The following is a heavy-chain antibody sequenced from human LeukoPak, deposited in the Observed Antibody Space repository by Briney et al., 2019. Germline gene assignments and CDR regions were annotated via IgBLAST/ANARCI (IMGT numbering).Heavy chain of an antibody. CDR1: GGSISSGGYY. CDR3: ARERVAKWYFDY. V-gene: IGHV4-31*03. CDR2: IYYSGST. Sequence: SQTLSLTCTVSGGSISSGGYYWSWLRQHPGKGLEWIGYIYYSGSTYYNPSLKSRVTISVDTSKNQFSLKLSSVTAADTAVYYCARERVAKWYFDYWGQGTLVTVSS. J-gene: IGHJ4*02. D-gene: IGHD1-26*01.